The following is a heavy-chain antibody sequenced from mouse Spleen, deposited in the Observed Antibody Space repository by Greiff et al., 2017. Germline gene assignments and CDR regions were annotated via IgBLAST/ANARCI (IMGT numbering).Heavy chain of an antibody. J-gene: IGHJ4*01. CDR1: GYTFTSYW. D-gene: IGHD2-14*01. Sequence: VQLQQPGAELVRPGSSVKLSCKASGYTFTSYWMHWVKQRPIQGLEWIGNIDPSDSETHYNQKFKDKATLTVDKSSSTAYMQLSSLTSEDSAVYYCAINRYDDAMDYWGQGTSVTVSS. CDR3: AINRYDDAMDY. CDR2: IDPSDSET. V-gene: IGHV1-52*01.